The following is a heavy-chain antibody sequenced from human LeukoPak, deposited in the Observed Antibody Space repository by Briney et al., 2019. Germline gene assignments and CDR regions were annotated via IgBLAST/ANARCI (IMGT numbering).Heavy chain of an antibody. Sequence: ASVKVSCKASGGTFSSYAISWVRQAPGQGLEWMGGIIPIFGTANYAQKFQGRVTMTTDTSTSTAYMELRSLRSDDTAVYYCAREGFRYCSSTSCYTGTYYYYYMDVWGKGTTVTVSS. CDR2: IIPIFGTA. CDR1: GGTFSSYA. CDR3: AREGFRYCSSTSCYTGTYYYYYMDV. D-gene: IGHD2-2*02. V-gene: IGHV1-69*05. J-gene: IGHJ6*03.